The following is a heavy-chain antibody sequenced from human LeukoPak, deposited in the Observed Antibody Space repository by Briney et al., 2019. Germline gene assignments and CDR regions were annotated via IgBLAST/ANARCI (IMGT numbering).Heavy chain of an antibody. Sequence: GRSLRLPCAASGFTFDDYAMHWVRQAPGKGLEWVSGISWNSGSIGYADSVKGRFTISRDNAKNSLYLQMNSLRAEDTALYYCAKDKGRAAAYYYGMDVWGQGTTVTVSS. J-gene: IGHJ6*02. CDR2: ISWNSGSI. CDR1: GFTFDDYA. CDR3: AKDKGRAAAYYYGMDV. D-gene: IGHD6-13*01. V-gene: IGHV3-9*01.